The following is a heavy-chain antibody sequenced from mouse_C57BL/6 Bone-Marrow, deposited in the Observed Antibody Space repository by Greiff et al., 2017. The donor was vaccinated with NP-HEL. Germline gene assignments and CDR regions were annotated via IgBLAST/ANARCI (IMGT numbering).Heavy chain of an antibody. V-gene: IGHV14-4*01. D-gene: IGHD1-1*01. CDR2: IDPENGDT. CDR3: TTLTVVASHYFDY. Sequence: EVQLQQSGAELVRPGASVKLSCTASGFNIKDDYMHWVKQRPEQGLEWIGWIDPENGDTEYASKFQGKATITADTSSNTAYLQLSSLTSEDTAVYDCTTLTVVASHYFDYWGQGTTLTVSS. CDR1: GFNIKDDY. J-gene: IGHJ2*01.